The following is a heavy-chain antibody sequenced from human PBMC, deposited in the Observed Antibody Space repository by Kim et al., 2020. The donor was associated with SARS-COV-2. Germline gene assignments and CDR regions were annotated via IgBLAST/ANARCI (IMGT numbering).Heavy chain of an antibody. CDR2: INHSGST. V-gene: IGHV4-34*01. D-gene: IGHD3-22*01. CDR1: GGSFSGYY. CDR3: ARGGFTMIVVVKRHFDY. Sequence: SETLSLTCAVYGGSFSGYYWSWIRQPPGKGLEWIGEINHSGSTNYNTSLKSRVTISVDTSKNQFSLKLSSVTAADTAVYYCARGGFTMIVVVKRHFDYWGQGTLVTVSS. J-gene: IGHJ4*02.